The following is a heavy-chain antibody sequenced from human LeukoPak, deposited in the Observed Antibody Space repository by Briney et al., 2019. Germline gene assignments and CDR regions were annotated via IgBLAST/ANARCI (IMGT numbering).Heavy chain of an antibody. CDR1: GFTFSSYS. CDR3: ARDFSRLERQDYFDY. CDR2: ISSSSSYI. Sequence: SGGSLRLSCAASGFTFSSYSMNWVRQAPGKGLEWVSSISSSSSYIYYADSVKGRFTISRDNAKNSLYLQMNSLRAEDTAVYYCARDFSRLERQDYFDYWGQGTLVTVSS. V-gene: IGHV3-21*01. J-gene: IGHJ4*02. D-gene: IGHD1-1*01.